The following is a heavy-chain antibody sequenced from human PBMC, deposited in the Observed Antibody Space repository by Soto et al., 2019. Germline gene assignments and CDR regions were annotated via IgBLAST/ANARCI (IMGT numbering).Heavy chain of an antibody. J-gene: IGHJ3*02. V-gene: IGHV3-30-3*01. CDR3: ARDSTSYYDSSGYYHALHAAFDI. Sequence: SGGSLRLSCAASGSTFSSYAMHWARQAPGKGLEWVAVISYDGSNKYYADSVKGRFTISRDNSKNTLYLQMNSLRAEDTAVYYCARDSTSYYDSSGYYHALHAAFDIWGQATMVTVSS. CDR1: GSTFSSYA. D-gene: IGHD3-22*01. CDR2: ISYDGSNK.